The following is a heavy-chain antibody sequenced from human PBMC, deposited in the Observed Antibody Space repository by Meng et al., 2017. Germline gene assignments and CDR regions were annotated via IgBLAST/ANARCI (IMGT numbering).Heavy chain of an antibody. Sequence: VQLQQWGAGLLEPSETLSRTWRVYGGSFIGYYWRGIRQPPGKGLEWIGEINHSGSTNYNPSLKSRVTISVDTSKNQFSLKLSSVTAADTAVYYCARVGSYDSSGYYPNYYFDYWGQGTLVTVSS. CDR1: GGSFIGYY. J-gene: IGHJ4*02. CDR2: INHSGST. CDR3: ARVGSYDSSGYYPNYYFDY. V-gene: IGHV4-34*01. D-gene: IGHD3-22*01.